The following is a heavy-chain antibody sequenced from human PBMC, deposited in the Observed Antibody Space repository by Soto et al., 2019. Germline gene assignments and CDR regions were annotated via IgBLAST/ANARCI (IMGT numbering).Heavy chain of an antibody. V-gene: IGHV3-21*01. J-gene: IGHJ3*02. CDR1: GFTFSSYS. CDR2: ISSSSSYI. D-gene: IGHD5-18*01. CDR3: ARDFKPASGIRLWLPTSYAFDI. Sequence: EVQLVESGGGLVKPGGSLRLSCAASGFTFSSYSMNWVRQAPGKGLEWVSSISSSSSYIYYADSVKGRFTISRDNAKNSLYLQMNSLRAEDTAVYYCARDFKPASGIRLWLPTSYAFDIWGQGTMVTVSS.